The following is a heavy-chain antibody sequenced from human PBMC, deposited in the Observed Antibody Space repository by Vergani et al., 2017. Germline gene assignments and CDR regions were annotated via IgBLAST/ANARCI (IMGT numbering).Heavy chain of an antibody. Sequence: EVQLVESGGGLVQPGGSLRLSCAASGFTFSNAWMSWVRQAPGKGLEWVGRIKSKTDGGTTDYAAPVKGRFTISRDDSKNTLYLQMNSLKTEDTAVYYCTTKPNYDFWSGPGGMDVWGQGTTVTVSS. CDR1: GFTFSNAW. D-gene: IGHD3-3*01. J-gene: IGHJ6*02. V-gene: IGHV3-15*01. CDR3: TTKPNYDFWSGPGGMDV. CDR2: IKSKTDGGTT.